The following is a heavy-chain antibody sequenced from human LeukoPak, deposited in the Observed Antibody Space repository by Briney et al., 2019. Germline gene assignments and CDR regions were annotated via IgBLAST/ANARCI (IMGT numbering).Heavy chain of an antibody. CDR3: ARDYGDYYFKFDY. D-gene: IGHD4-17*01. V-gene: IGHV1-8*03. Sequence: ASVKVSCKASGYTFTSYDINWVRQATGQGLEWMGWMNPNSGNTGYAQKFQGRVTITRNTSISTAYMELSSLRSEDTAAYYCARDYGDYYFKFDYWGQGTLVTVSS. CDR1: GYTFTSYD. J-gene: IGHJ4*02. CDR2: MNPNSGNT.